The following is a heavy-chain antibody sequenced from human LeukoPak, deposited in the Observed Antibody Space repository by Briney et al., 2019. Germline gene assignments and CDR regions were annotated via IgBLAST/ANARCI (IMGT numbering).Heavy chain of an antibody. D-gene: IGHD4-11*01. CDR1: GFTFSSYA. J-gene: IGHJ5*02. Sequence: PGGSLRLSCAASGFTFSSYAMSWVRQAPGKGLEWVSAISGSGGSTYYADSVKGRITISRDNSKNTLYLQMNSLRAEDTAVYYCAKGRDYSSYNWFDPWGQGTLVTVSS. CDR3: AKGRDYSSYNWFDP. V-gene: IGHV3-23*01. CDR2: ISGSGGST.